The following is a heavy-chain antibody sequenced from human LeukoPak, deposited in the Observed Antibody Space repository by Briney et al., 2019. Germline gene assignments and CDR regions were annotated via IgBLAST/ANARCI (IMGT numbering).Heavy chain of an antibody. CDR3: ARLGEQAVADY. V-gene: IGHV3-7*01. Sequence: GGSLSLSCAASGFTFSTYWMSWVRQAPGKGLEWLANIKQDGSEKYYVDSVKGRFTVSRDNAKKSLYLQMNSLRADDTAVYYCARLGEQAVADYWGQGTLVTVSS. CDR1: GFTFSTYW. CDR2: IKQDGSEK. J-gene: IGHJ4*02. D-gene: IGHD6-19*01.